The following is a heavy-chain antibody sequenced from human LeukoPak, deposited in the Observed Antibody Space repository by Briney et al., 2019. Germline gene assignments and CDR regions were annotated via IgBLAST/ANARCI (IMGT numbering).Heavy chain of an antibody. CDR3: AKRYGGTVDY. Sequence: GGSLRLSCAASGFTFSSYAMSWVRQARGKWLEWVSAISGSGGSTYYADSVKGRFTISRDNSKNTLYLQMNSLRAEDTAVYYCAKRYGGTVDYWGQGTLVTVSS. V-gene: IGHV3-23*01. CDR2: ISGSGGST. J-gene: IGHJ4*02. CDR1: GFTFSSYA. D-gene: IGHD1-14*01.